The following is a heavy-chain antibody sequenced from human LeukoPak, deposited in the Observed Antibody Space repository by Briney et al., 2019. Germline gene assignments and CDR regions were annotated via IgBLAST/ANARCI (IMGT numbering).Heavy chain of an antibody. J-gene: IGHJ4*02. V-gene: IGHV3-20*04. CDR1: GFTFDDYG. D-gene: IGHD6-13*01. CDR3: ARVYATSSSWYGDFDY. CDR2: INWNGGST. Sequence: AGGSLRLSCAASGFTFDDYGMSWVRQAPWKGLEWVSGINWNGGSTGYADSVKGRFTISRDNAKNSLYLQMNSLRAEDTAVYYCARVYATSSSWYGDFDYWGQGTLVAVSS.